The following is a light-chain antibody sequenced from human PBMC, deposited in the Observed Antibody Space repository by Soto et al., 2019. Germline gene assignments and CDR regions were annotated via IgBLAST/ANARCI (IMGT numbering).Light chain of an antibody. V-gene: IGKV3-20*01. Sequence: EVVLTQSLSTLSLSPGARATLSCRDSQFVSSTYLAWYQQRPGQAPRLLIYGASSRATGSPDRFSGGGSETDFTLTISRLESEDSAVYYCQQYGISPFTFGGGTKVDIK. CDR3: QQYGISPFT. J-gene: IGKJ4*01. CDR2: GAS. CDR1: QFVSSTY.